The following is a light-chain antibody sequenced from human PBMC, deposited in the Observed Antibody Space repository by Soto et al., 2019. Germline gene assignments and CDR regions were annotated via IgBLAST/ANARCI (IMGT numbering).Light chain of an antibody. CDR3: QQYKSYSPLT. V-gene: IGKV1-5*03. Sequence: DIRRTQPPSILSASVGDRVNITRRASQSISSWLAWYQQKPWKAHKLLIYKASGLESGVPSRFSGSGSGTDFTLTISSLQPDDFATYYCQQYKSYSPLTFGGGTKLDIK. CDR2: KAS. J-gene: IGKJ4*01. CDR1: QSISSW.